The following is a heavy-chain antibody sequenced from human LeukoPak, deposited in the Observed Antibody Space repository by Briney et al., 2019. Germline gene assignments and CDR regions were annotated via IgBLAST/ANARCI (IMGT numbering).Heavy chain of an antibody. CDR2: ISGSGGST. J-gene: IGHJ3*02. D-gene: IGHD3-22*01. V-gene: IGHV3-23*01. Sequence: PGGSLRLSCAASGFTFSSYAMSWVRQAPGKGLEWVSAISGSGGSTYYADSVKGRFTISRDNAKNSLYLQMNSLRAEDTAVYYCARGITMIVRGAFDIWGQGTMVTVSS. CDR1: GFTFSSYA. CDR3: ARGITMIVRGAFDI.